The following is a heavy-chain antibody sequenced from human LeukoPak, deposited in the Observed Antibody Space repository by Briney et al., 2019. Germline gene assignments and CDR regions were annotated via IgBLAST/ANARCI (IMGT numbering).Heavy chain of an antibody. D-gene: IGHD4-17*01. J-gene: IGHJ5*02. CDR2: ISAYYGNT. V-gene: IGHV1-18*01. CDR1: GYTFTSYG. CDR3: ARDQRLGSALTGDYFGNWFDP. Sequence: GASVKVSCKASGYTFTSYGISWVRQAPGQGLEWMGWISAYYGNTNYAQKLQGRVTMTTDTSTSTAYMELRSLRSDDTAVYYCARDQRLGSALTGDYFGNWFDPWGQGTLVTVSS.